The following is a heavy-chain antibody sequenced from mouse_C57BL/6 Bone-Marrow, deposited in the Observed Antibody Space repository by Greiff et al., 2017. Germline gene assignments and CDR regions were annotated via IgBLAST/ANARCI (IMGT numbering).Heavy chain of an antibody. D-gene: IGHD1-1*01. V-gene: IGHV1-19*01. CDR1: GYTFTDYY. CDR3: ARVGDYYGSTSWYFDV. J-gene: IGHJ1*03. Sequence: EVQLQQSGPVLVKPGASVKMSCKASGYTFTDYYMNWVKQSHGKSLEWIGVINPYNGGTSYNQKFKGKATLTVDKSSSTAYMELNSLTSEDSAVYYCARVGDYYGSTSWYFDVWGTGTTVTVSS. CDR2: INPYNGGT.